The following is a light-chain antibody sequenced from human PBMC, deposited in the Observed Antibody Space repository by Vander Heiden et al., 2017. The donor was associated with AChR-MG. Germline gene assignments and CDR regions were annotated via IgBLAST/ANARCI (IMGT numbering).Light chain of an antibody. J-gene: IGKJ4*01. CDR3: QQYDNLPSLT. Sequence: QMTQSPSSLSASVGDRVTITCQASQDISNYLNWYQQKPGKAPKLLIYDASNLETGVPSRCSGSGSGTDFTFTISSLQPEDIATYYCQQYDNLPSLTFGGGTKVEIK. V-gene: IGKV1-33*01. CDR1: QDISNY. CDR2: DAS.